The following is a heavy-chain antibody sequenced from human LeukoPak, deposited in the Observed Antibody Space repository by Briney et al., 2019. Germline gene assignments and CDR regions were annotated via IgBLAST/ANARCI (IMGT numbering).Heavy chain of an antibody. Sequence: SETLSLTCTVSGGSISIYYWNWIRQPPGKGLEWIGYISYSGSTNYNPSLKSRVTISLDTSKNQFSLDLRSVTAADAAVYYCARGFDSKSTYFDYWGQGTLVTVSS. CDR2: ISYSGST. V-gene: IGHV4-59*01. J-gene: IGHJ4*02. D-gene: IGHD5-12*01. CDR3: ARGFDSKSTYFDY. CDR1: GGSISIYY.